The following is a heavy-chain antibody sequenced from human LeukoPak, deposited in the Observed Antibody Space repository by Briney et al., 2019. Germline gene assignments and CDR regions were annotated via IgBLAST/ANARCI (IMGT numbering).Heavy chain of an antibody. V-gene: IGHV3-21*01. CDR2: ISSSSSYI. CDR3: ARDVAATGQGFDY. CDR1: GFTFSSYS. Sequence: PGGSLRLSCAASGFTFSSYSMTSVRQAPGKGLGWVSSISSSSSYIYYADSVKGRFTIPRDNAKNSLYLQMNSLRAEDTAVYYCARDVAATGQGFDYWGQGTLVTVSS. D-gene: IGHD2-15*01. J-gene: IGHJ4*02.